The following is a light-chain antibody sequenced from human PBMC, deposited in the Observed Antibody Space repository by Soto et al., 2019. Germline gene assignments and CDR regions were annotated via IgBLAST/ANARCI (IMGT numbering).Light chain of an antibody. J-gene: IGKJ4*01. CDR2: GAS. CDR3: QQHNNWPPLT. Sequence: EKVTTQSPATLSVSPGERATLSCRASQSVSSNLAWYQQKPGQAPRLLIYGASTRATGIPARFSGSGSGTEFTLTISSLQSEDFAVYYCQQHNNWPPLTFGGGTKVEIK. V-gene: IGKV3-15*01. CDR1: QSVSSN.